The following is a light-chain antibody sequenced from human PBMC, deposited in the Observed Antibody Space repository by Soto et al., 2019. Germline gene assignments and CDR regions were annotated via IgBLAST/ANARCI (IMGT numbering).Light chain of an antibody. CDR1: QDTSNY. CDR3: QQYGSSPKLT. V-gene: IGKV3-20*01. Sequence: TQSPSSLSASVGDRVTITCQASQDTSNYLNWYQQKPGQAPRLLIFGASTRATGIPDRFSGSGSETDFTLTISRLEPEDFAVYYCQQYGSSPKLTFGGGTKVDIK. CDR2: GAS. J-gene: IGKJ4*01.